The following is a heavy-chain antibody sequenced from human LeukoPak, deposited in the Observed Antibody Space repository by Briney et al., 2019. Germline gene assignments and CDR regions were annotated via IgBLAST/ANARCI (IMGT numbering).Heavy chain of an antibody. V-gene: IGHV3-30*04. CDR2: ISYDGSKK. Sequence: PGGSLRLSCAASGFTFGSYAMHWVRQPPGRGLEWVAVISYDGSKKYYADSVKGRFTISRDNSKNTLYLQMNSLRAEDTAVYYCARDRSGTEHFDYWGQGTLVTVSS. D-gene: IGHD6-13*01. CDR1: GFTFGSYA. J-gene: IGHJ4*02. CDR3: ARDRSGTEHFDY.